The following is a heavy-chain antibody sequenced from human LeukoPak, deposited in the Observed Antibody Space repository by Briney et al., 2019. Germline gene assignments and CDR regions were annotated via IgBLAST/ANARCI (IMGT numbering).Heavy chain of an antibody. CDR2: IYPGDSDT. D-gene: IGHD2-21*02. V-gene: IGHV5-51*01. CDR1: GYSFTSYW. Sequence: GESLKISCKGSGYSFTSYWIGWVRQMPGKGLEWMGTIYPGDSDTRYSPSFQGQVTISADKSISTAYLQWSSLKASDTAMYYCARHPYCGGDCYTWNDYWGQGTLVTVSS. CDR3: ARHPYCGGDCYTWNDY. J-gene: IGHJ4*02.